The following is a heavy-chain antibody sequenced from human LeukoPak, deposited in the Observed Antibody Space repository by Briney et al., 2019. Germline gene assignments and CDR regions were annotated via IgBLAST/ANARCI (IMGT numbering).Heavy chain of an antibody. J-gene: IGHJ4*02. V-gene: IGHV3-23*01. CDR2: ISGSGGST. Sequence: GGSRRLSCAASGFTFSSYAMSWVRQAPGKGLEWVSAISGSGGSTYYADSVKGRFTISRDNSKNTLYLQMNSLRAEDTAVYYCAKVPMVRGVMENFDYWGQGTLVTVSS. CDR3: AKVPMVRGVMENFDY. D-gene: IGHD3-10*01. CDR1: GFTFSSYA.